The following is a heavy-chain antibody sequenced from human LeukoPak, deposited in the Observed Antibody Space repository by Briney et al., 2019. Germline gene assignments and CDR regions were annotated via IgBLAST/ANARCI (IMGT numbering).Heavy chain of an antibody. Sequence: GGSLRLSCAASGFTFSDYHMSWVRQAPGKGLEWVSTISGSGGSTYYADSVKGRFTISRDNSKNTLYVQMSSLRADDTAVYYCAKGYYYGSGSYSTFDYWGQGTLVTVSS. CDR2: ISGSGGST. J-gene: IGHJ4*02. CDR3: AKGYYYGSGSYSTFDY. V-gene: IGHV3-23*01. CDR1: GFTFSDYH. D-gene: IGHD3-10*01.